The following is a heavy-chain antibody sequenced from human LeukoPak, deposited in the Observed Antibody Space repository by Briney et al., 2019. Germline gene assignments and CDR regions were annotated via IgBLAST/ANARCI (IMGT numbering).Heavy chain of an antibody. CDR3: ARDGGYYYDSSGYLDY. V-gene: IGHV3-48*01. Sequence: PGGSLRLSCAASGFTFSSYSMNWVRQAPGKGLEWVSYISSSSSTIYYADSVKGRFTISRDNAKNSLYLQMSSLRAEDTAVYYCARDGGYYYDSSGYLDYWGQGTLVTVSS. CDR2: ISSSSSTI. J-gene: IGHJ4*02. CDR1: GFTFSSYS. D-gene: IGHD3-22*01.